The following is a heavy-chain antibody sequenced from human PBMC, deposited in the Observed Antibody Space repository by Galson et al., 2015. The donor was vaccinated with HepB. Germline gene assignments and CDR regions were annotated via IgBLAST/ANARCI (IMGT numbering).Heavy chain of an antibody. J-gene: IGHJ4*02. CDR2: IKQDGNEK. D-gene: IGHD1-26*01. CDR3: ARRSGSYFEVILGRFDY. Sequence: SLRLSCAASGFTFSSYWMSWVRQAPGKGLEWVADIKQDGNEKYYVDSVKGRFTISRDNAKNSLYLQMNSLRAEDTAVYYCARRSGSYFEVILGRFDYWGQGTLITVSS. V-gene: IGHV3-7*01. CDR1: GFTFSSYW.